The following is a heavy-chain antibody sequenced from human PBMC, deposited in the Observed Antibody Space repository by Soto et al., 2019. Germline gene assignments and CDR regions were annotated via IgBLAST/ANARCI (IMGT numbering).Heavy chain of an antibody. CDR3: ARGNGSGSLNWFDP. CDR2: IIPIFGTA. CDR1: GGTFSSYA. J-gene: IGHJ5*02. Sequence: ASVKVSCKASGGTFSSYAISWVRQAPGQGLEWMGGIIPIFGTANYAQKFQGRVTITADESTSTAYMELSSLRSEDTAVYYCARGNGSGSLNWFDPWGQGTLVTVSS. D-gene: IGHD3-10*01. V-gene: IGHV1-69*13.